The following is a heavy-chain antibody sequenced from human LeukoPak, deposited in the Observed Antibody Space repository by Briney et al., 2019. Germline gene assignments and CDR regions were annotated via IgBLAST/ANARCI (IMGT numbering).Heavy chain of an antibody. J-gene: IGHJ4*02. D-gene: IGHD2-15*01. CDR1: GASINSHF. CDR3: ARALNPLPGTYYFDY. V-gene: IGHV4-4*07. CDR2: IYISGST. Sequence: PSETLSLTCTVSGASINSHFWSWIRQPAGKGLEWIGRIYISGSTNYNSSLQSRLTMSVDTSKYQFSLKLTSVTAADTAVYYCARALNPLPGTYYFDYWGQGTLVTVSS.